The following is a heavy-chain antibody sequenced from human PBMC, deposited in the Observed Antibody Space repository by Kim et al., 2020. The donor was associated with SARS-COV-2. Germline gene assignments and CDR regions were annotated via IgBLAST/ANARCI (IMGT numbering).Heavy chain of an antibody. Sequence: GGSLRLSCSASGFTFSSYAMHWVRQAPGKGLEYVSAISSNGGSTYYADSVKGRFTISRDNSKNTLYLQMSSLRAEDTTVYYCVKAFTNYDILTGRLPYGMDVGGQGTTVTVSS. CDR2: ISSNGGST. CDR1: GFTFSSYA. J-gene: IGHJ6*02. V-gene: IGHV3-64D*09. D-gene: IGHD3-9*01. CDR3: VKAFTNYDILTGRLPYGMDV.